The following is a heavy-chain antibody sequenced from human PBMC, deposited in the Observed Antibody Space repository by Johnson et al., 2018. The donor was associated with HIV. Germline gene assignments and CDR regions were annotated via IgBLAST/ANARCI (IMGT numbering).Heavy chain of an antibody. CDR2: IYSGGST. CDR3: ARDVPGPPSLDAFDI. Sequence: VHLVESGGGLVQPGGSLRLSCAASGFTFSSYDMHWVRQATGKGLEWVSVIYSGGSTYYADSVKGRFTISRDNSKNTMYLQMNSLRAEDTAVYYCARDVPGPPSLDAFDIWGQGTMVTVSS. V-gene: IGHV3-66*01. J-gene: IGHJ3*02. CDR1: GFTFSSYD.